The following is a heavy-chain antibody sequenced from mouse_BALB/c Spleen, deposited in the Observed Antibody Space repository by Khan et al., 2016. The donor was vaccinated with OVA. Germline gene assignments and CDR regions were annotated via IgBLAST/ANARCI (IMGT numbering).Heavy chain of an antibody. CDR1: GYTFTTYW. V-gene: IGHV1-7*01. CDR3: TRDRIDY. Sequence: QVQLKESGAELAKPGASVKMSCKASGYTFTTYWMHWVKQRPGQGLEWIGYINPTSGYTDYNAKFKDRAPLSADKSSSTAYMQLNSLTSEDSAVYYCTRDRIDYWGQGTTLTVSS. J-gene: IGHJ2*01. CDR2: INPTSGYT.